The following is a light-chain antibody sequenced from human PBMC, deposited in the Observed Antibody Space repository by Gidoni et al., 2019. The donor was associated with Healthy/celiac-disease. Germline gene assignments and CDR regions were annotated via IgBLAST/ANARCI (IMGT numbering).Light chain of an antibody. CDR3: QQYSSTPKT. Sequence: DIVMTQSQDSLAVSLGERATINCKSSQSVVYSSNNKTSLAWYHQKPGQPPKLLIYWASTRESGVPDRFSGSGSGSDFTLTIGSLQAEYVAVYYCQQYSSTPKTFXXXTKVDIK. J-gene: IGKJ1*01. V-gene: IGKV4-1*01. CDR2: WAS. CDR1: QSVVYSSNNKTS.